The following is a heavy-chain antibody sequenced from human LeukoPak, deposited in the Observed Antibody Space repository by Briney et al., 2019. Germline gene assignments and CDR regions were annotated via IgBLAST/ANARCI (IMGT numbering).Heavy chain of an antibody. Sequence: GGSLRLSCAASGFIFSAYAMIWVRQAPGKGPEWVSAINGGGGNSGGNTYYADSVKGRFTISRDNSKNTLYLQMNSLRAEDTAVYYCATILTGYYLDYWGQGTLVTVSS. CDR3: ATILTGYYLDY. CDR2: INGGGGNSGGNT. V-gene: IGHV3-23*01. CDR1: GFIFSAYA. J-gene: IGHJ4*02. D-gene: IGHD3-9*01.